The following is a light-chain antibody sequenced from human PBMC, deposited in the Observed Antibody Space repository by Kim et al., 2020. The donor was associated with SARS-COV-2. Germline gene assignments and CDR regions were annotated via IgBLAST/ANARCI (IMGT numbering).Light chain of an antibody. J-gene: IGKJ2*01. CDR2: DTS. V-gene: IGKV3-11*01. CDR3: QQRNNWPHMYT. CDR1: QTVTSY. Sequence: SPGEKATLSCRASQTVTSYLAWDQQKPGQAPRLLIYDTSNRATGTPARFSASGSGTDFNLTISSLEPEDFAVYYCQQRNNWPHMYTFGQGTKLEI.